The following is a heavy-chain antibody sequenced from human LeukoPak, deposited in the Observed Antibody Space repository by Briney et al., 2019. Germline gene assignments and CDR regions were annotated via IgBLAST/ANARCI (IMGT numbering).Heavy chain of an antibody. D-gene: IGHD4-23*01. J-gene: IGHJ5*02. CDR2: INPNSGGT. Sequence: GASVKVSCKASGYTFTGYYMHWVRQAPGQGLEWMGWINPNSGGTNYPQKFQGRVTMTRDTSISTAYMELSRLRSDDTAVYYCARGGNDPTVVTPGWFDPWGQGTLVTVSS. CDR3: ARGGNDPTVVTPGWFDP. V-gene: IGHV1-2*02. CDR1: GYTFTGYY.